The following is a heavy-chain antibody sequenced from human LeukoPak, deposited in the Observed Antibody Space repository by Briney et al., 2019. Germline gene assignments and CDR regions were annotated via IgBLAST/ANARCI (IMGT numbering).Heavy chain of an antibody. V-gene: IGHV3-74*01. Sequence: PGESLRLSCAASGFTFGPFWMHWVRQAPGKGLVWVSRINSDGRTTNYADSVKGRFTISRDNAKNMVYLQMNSLRVEDTAVYYCVRDQGRYFFDYWGQGTRVTVSS. D-gene: IGHD1-14*01. CDR1: GFTFGPFW. J-gene: IGHJ4*02. CDR2: INSDGRTT. CDR3: VRDQGRYFFDY.